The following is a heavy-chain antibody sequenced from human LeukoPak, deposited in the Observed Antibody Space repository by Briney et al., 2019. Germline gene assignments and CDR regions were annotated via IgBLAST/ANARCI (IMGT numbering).Heavy chain of an antibody. CDR2: INAGNGNT. V-gene: IGHV1-3*01. CDR1: GYTFTSYA. Sequence: ASVKVSCKASGYTFTSYAMHWVRQAPGQRLEWMGWINAGNGNTKYSQKFQGRVTITRDTSASTAYMELSSLRSEDTAVYYCARRCSSTSCPDYWGQGTLVTVSS. D-gene: IGHD2-2*01. CDR3: ARRCSSTSCPDY. J-gene: IGHJ4*02.